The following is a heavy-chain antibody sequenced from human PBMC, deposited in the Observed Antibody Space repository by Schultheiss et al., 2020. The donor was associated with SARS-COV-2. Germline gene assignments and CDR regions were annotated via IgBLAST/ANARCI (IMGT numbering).Heavy chain of an antibody. CDR3: TRDEGYYYGMDV. J-gene: IGHJ6*02. V-gene: IGHV3-49*04. CDR1: GFTVSSNY. CDR2: IRSKAYGGTT. Sequence: GGSLRLSCAASGFTVSSNYMSWVRQAPGKGLEWVGFIRSKAYGGTTEYAASVKGRFTISRDDSKSIAYLQMNSLKTEDTAVYYCTRDEGYYYGMDVWGQGTTVTVSS.